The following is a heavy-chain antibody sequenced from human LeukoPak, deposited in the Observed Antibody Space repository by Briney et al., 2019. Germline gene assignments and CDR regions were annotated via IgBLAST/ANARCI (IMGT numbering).Heavy chain of an antibody. CDR1: GGSISSSGYY. D-gene: IGHD5-24*01. Sequence: SEPLSLTCTVSGGSISSSGYYWGWVRQPPGKGLEWIASIYYSRSTSYNPSLRSRVTISVDTSKNQFSLKLSSVTAADTALYYCVRSRDGYNLLDYWGQGTLVTVSS. V-gene: IGHV4-39*01. CDR2: IYYSRST. J-gene: IGHJ4*02. CDR3: VRSRDGYNLLDY.